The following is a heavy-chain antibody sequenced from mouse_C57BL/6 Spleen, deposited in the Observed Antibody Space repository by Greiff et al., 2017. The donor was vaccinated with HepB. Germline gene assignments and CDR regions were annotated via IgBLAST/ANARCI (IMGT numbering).Heavy chain of an antibody. CDR1: GFTFSDYY. CDR2: ISNGGGST. V-gene: IGHV5-12*01. D-gene: IGHD1-1*01. CDR3: ARPITTVVDAMDY. Sequence: VKLVESGGGLVQPGGSLKLSCAASGFTFSDYYMYWVRQTPEKRLEWVAYISNGGGSTYYPDTVKGRFTISRDNAKNTLYLQMSRLKSEDTAMYYCARPITTVVDAMDYWGQGTSVTVSS. J-gene: IGHJ4*01.